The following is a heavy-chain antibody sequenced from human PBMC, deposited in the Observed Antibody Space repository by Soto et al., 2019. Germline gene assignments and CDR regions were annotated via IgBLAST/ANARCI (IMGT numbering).Heavy chain of an antibody. Sequence: PSETLSLTCTVSGDSVSKSYWNWIRQPAEKGLEWIGYICYSGSTNYNPSLKSRVTISVDTSKNQFSLKLSSVTAADTAVYYCARGGDYYNWFDPWGQGTLVTVSS. CDR3: ARGGDYYNWFDP. D-gene: IGHD3-10*01. V-gene: IGHV4-59*02. J-gene: IGHJ5*02. CDR1: GDSVSKSY. CDR2: ICYSGST.